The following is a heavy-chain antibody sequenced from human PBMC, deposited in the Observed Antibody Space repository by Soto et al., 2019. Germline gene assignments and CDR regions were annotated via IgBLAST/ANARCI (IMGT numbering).Heavy chain of an antibody. J-gene: IGHJ4*02. CDR2: VYNSGST. CDR3: ARYRREAVAGYTLDN. CDR1: GGSISSNY. Sequence: SETLSLTCTVSGGSISSNYRTWIRQPPGKGLEWIGYVYNSGSTNYNPSLKSRVTISEDTSKSQFSLKVNSMTAADTAVYYCARYRREAVAGYTLDNWGQGILVTVSS. D-gene: IGHD6-13*01. V-gene: IGHV4-59*01.